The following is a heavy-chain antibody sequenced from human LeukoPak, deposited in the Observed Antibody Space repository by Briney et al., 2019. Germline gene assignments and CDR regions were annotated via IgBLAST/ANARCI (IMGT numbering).Heavy chain of an antibody. J-gene: IGHJ4*02. Sequence: SETLSLTCIVSGGSISNYHWSWIRQPPGKGLEWIGYVSYTGSTNCNPSLKSRVTMSVDTSKNQFSPNLSSVTAADTAIYYCARSQCPDSTSCYYFFYFDFWGQGTPVTVSS. CDR1: GGSISNYH. V-gene: IGHV4-59*01. D-gene: IGHD2-2*01. CDR3: ARSQCPDSTSCYYFFYFDF. CDR2: VSYTGST.